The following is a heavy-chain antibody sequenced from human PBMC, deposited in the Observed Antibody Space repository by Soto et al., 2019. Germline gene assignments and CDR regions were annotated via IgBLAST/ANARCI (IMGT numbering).Heavy chain of an antibody. V-gene: IGHV4-30-4*01. CDR3: ARTGRIAVAGTCDWFDP. J-gene: IGHJ5*02. CDR1: GGSISSGDYY. D-gene: IGHD6-19*01. Sequence: QVQLQESGPGLVKPSQTLSLTCTVSGGSISSGDYYWSWIRQPPGKGLEWIGYIYYSGSTYYNPSLKSRVTISVDTSKNQFSLKLSSVTAADTAVYYCARTGRIAVAGTCDWFDPWGQGTLVTVSS. CDR2: IYYSGST.